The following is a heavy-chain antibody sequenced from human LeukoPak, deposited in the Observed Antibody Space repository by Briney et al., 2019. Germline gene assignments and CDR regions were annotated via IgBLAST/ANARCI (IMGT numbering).Heavy chain of an antibody. CDR3: AKGIAAGYYYGMDV. Sequence: GGSLRLSCAASGFTFSSYWMSWVRQAPGKGLEWVANIKQDGSEKYYVDSVKGRFTISRDNAKNSLYLQMNSLRAEDTAVYYCAKGIAAGYYYGMDVWGQGTTVTVSS. D-gene: IGHD6-13*01. CDR1: GFTFSSYW. J-gene: IGHJ6*02. V-gene: IGHV3-7*01. CDR2: IKQDGSEK.